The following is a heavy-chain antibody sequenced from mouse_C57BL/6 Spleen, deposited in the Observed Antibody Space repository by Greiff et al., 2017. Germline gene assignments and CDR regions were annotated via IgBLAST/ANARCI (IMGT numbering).Heavy chain of an antibody. V-gene: IGHV5-9-1*02. J-gene: IGHJ1*03. CDR2: ISSGGDYI. Sequence: EVQGVESGEGLVKPGGSLKLSCAASGFTFSSYAMSWVRQTPEKRLEWVAYISSGGDYIYYADTVKGRFTISRDNARNTLYLQMSSLKSEDTAMYYCTRAIITTVVATGYFDVWGTGTTVTVSS. D-gene: IGHD1-1*01. CDR3: TRAIITTVVATGYFDV. CDR1: GFTFSSYA.